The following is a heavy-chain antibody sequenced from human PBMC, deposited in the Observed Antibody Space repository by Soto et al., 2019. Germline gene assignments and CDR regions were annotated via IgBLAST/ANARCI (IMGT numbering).Heavy chain of an antibody. Sequence: SETLSLTCTVSGGSISSYYWSWIRQPPGKGLEWIGYIYYSGSTNYNPSLKSRVTISVDTSKNQFSLKLSSVTAADTAVYYCASKLSGFYYFDYWGQGTLVPVSS. D-gene: IGHD3-10*01. V-gene: IGHV4-59*01. CDR1: GGSISSYY. J-gene: IGHJ4*02. CDR3: ASKLSGFYYFDY. CDR2: IYYSGST.